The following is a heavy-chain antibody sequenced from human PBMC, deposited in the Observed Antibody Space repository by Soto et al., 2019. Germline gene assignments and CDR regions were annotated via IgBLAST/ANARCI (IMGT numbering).Heavy chain of an antibody. J-gene: IGHJ4*02. CDR2: IYYSGST. V-gene: IGHV4-31*03. CDR3: ARGRTSSPTPGDY. D-gene: IGHD2-2*01. Sequence: QVQLQESGPGLVKPSQTLSLTCTVSGGSISSGGYYWSWIRQHPGKGLEWIGYIYYSGSTYYNPSLKSRVTIAVDTAKNQFSLKLSSVTAADTAVYYCARGRTSSPTPGDYWGQGTLVTVSS. CDR1: GGSISSGGYY.